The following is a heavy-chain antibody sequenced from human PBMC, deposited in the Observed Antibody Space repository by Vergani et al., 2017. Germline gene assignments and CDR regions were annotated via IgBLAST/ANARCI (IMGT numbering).Heavy chain of an antibody. D-gene: IGHD6-19*01. CDR3: AKDQVYSRQWLARRGYFDY. Sequence: EVQLLESGGGLVQPGGSLRLSCAASRFTFSNYDMSWVRQAPGKGLEWVSAITGGGGSTYYADSVKGRFTISRDNSKNTLYLQMNSLRAEDTAVYYCAKDQVYSRQWLARRGYFDYWGQGTLVTVSS. V-gene: IGHV3-23*01. CDR1: RFTFSNYD. J-gene: IGHJ4*02. CDR2: ITGGGGST.